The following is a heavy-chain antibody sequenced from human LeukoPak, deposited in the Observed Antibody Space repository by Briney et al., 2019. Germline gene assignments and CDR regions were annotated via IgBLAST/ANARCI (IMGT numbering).Heavy chain of an antibody. D-gene: IGHD6-19*01. CDR1: GFTFSSYA. CDR2: ISGSGGST. V-gene: IGHV3-23*01. Sequence: GGSLRLSCAASGFTFSSYAMSWVRQAPGKGLEWVSAISGSGGSTYYADSVKGRFTISRDNSKNTLYLQMNSLRAEDTAVYYGAKGGSGWYEVGFDPWGQGTLVTVSS. CDR3: AKGGSGWYEVGFDP. J-gene: IGHJ5*02.